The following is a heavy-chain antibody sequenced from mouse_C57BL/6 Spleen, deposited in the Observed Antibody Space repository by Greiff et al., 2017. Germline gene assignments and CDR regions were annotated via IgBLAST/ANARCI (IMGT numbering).Heavy chain of an antibody. CDR3: TRSGLGRGFAY. Sequence: VQLQQSGAELVRPGASVTLSCKASGYTFTDYEMHWVKQTPVHGLEWIGAIDPETGGTAYNQKFKGKAILTADKSSSTAYMELRSLTSEDSAVYYCTRSGLGRGFAYWGQGTLVTVSA. V-gene: IGHV1-15*01. CDR1: GYTFTDYE. D-gene: IGHD4-1*01. CDR2: IDPETGGT. J-gene: IGHJ3*01.